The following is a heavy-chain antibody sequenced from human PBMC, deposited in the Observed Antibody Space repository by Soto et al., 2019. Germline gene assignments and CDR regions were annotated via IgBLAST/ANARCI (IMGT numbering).Heavy chain of an antibody. D-gene: IGHD4-4*01. CDR1: GFTFNDYG. V-gene: IGHV3-30*18. J-gene: IGHJ6*03. CDR2: ISYDGTNK. CDR3: GKGLKTTVTPDYYMDV. Sequence: QVQLVESGGGVVQPGRSLRLSCTSSGFTFNDYGMHWVRQAPGKGLEWVAVISYDGTNKYYADSVRGRFTISRDNSKNTVYLQMNSLRAEDTALYYCGKGLKTTVTPDYYMDVWGKGTTVTVSS.